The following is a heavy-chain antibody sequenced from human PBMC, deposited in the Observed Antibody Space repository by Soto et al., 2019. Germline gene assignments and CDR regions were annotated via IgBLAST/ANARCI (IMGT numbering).Heavy chain of an antibody. D-gene: IGHD6-13*01. V-gene: IGHV5-51*01. J-gene: IGHJ6*02. CDR2: IYPGDSDT. Sequence: GESLKISCKGSGYSFTSYWIGWVRQMPGKGLEWMGIIYPGDSDTRYSPSFQGQVTISADKSISTAYPQWSSLKASDTAMYYCARDVAAAPAYYYYGMDVWGQGTTVTVSS. CDR3: ARDVAAAPAYYYYGMDV. CDR1: GYSFTSYW.